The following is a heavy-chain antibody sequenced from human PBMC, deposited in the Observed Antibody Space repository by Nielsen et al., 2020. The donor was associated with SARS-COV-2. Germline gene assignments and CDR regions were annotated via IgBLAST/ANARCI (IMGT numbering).Heavy chain of an antibody. J-gene: IGHJ4*02. CDR1: GYTFTDYY. D-gene: IGHD3-22*01. CDR2: INPYSGGT. V-gene: IGHV1-2*06. Sequence: ASVKVSCKASGYTFTDYYIHWVRQAPGQGLEWMGRINPYSGGTNYAQKFQGRVTITRDMSISSAYLELSSLRSDDTAVYYCAASINMTQVDYWGQGSLVTVSS. CDR3: AASINMTQVDY.